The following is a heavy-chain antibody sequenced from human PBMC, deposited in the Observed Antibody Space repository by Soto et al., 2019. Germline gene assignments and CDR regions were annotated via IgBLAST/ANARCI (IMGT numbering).Heavy chain of an antibody. D-gene: IGHD3-10*01. V-gene: IGHV3-30-3*01. Sequence: PGGSLRLSCAASGFTFRSYPMHWVRQAPGKGLEWVAIVSYDGITKYADSVKGRFTISRDNSNNTLFLQMNSLRAEDTAVYYCANSRYYYGSGSYPAYWGQGTLVTVSS. CDR1: GFTFRSYP. CDR3: ANSRYYYGSGSYPAY. J-gene: IGHJ4*02. CDR2: VSYDGITK.